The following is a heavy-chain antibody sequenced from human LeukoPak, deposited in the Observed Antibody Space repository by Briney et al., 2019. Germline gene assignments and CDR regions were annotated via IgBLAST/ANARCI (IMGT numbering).Heavy chain of an antibody. CDR3: ARVNYDFWSGYSPTYGMDV. D-gene: IGHD3-3*01. CDR1: GGTFSSYA. J-gene: IGHJ6*02. CDR2: ITPIFGTA. V-gene: IGHV1-69*13. Sequence: ASVKVSCKASGGTFSSYAISWVRQAPGQGLEWMGGITPIFGTANYAQKFQGRVTITADESTSTAYMELSSLRSEDTAVYYCARVNYDFWSGYSPTYGMDVWGQGTTVTVSS.